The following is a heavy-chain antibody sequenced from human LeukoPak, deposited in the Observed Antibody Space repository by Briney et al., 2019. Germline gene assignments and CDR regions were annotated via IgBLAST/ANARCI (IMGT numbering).Heavy chain of an antibody. CDR2: INHSGST. CDR1: GGSFSGYY. CDR3: AGGWQWLDFDY. V-gene: IGHV4-34*01. J-gene: IGHJ4*02. Sequence: SETLSLTCAVYGGSFSGYYWSWIRQPPGKGLEWIGEINHSGSTNYNPSLKSRVTISVDTSKNQFSLKLSSVTAADTAVYYCAGGWQWLDFDYWGQGTLVTVSP. D-gene: IGHD6-19*01.